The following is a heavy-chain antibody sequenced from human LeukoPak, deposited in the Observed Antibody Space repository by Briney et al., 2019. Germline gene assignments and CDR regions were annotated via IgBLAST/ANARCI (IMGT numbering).Heavy chain of an antibody. CDR2: IYYSGST. J-gene: IGHJ4*02. Sequence: PSETLSLTCTVSGGSMSSYYWSWIRQPPGKGLEWIGYIYYSGSTNYNPSLKSRVTISLDTSKNQVSLRLSSVTAADTAVYYCARKDGDWWGQGTLVTVSS. CDR3: ARKDGDW. D-gene: IGHD3-9*01. V-gene: IGHV4-59*08. CDR1: GGSMSSYY.